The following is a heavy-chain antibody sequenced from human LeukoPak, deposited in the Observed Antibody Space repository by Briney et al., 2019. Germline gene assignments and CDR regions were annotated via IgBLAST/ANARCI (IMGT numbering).Heavy chain of an antibody. Sequence: PGGSLRLSCAASGFTLSGSAMHWVRQASGKGLEWVGRIRSKANSYATAYAASVKGRFTISRDDSKNTAYLQMNSLKTEDTAVYYCTRRQVVTAISHYGMDVWGQGTTVTVSS. CDR2: IRSKANSYAT. J-gene: IGHJ6*02. V-gene: IGHV3-73*01. CDR3: TRRQVVTAISHYGMDV. D-gene: IGHD2-21*02. CDR1: GFTLSGSA.